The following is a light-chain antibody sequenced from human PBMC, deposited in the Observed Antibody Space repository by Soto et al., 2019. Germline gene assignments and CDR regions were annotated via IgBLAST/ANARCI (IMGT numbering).Light chain of an antibody. V-gene: IGKV1-39*01. J-gene: IGKJ2*01. CDR3: QQSYSTPYT. Sequence: DIQMTQSPSSLSASVGDRVTITCRASQSISSYLNWYQQKPGKAPKLLIYAASSLQSGVPSRFSGSGSGTDFTLTISSLQPEDFATYSCQQSYSTPYTFGQGTKREIK. CDR2: AAS. CDR1: QSISSY.